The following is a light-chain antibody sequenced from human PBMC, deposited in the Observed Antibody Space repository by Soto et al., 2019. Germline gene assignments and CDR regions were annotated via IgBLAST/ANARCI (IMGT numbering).Light chain of an antibody. Sequence: EIVLTQSPGTLSLSPGERATLSCRASQSVSSSYLAWYQQKPGQAPRLLIYGASSRATGIPDGFSGSGPGTDFTLTISRLEPEDFAVYYCKQYGSSPWTFGQGTKVDIK. V-gene: IGKV3-20*01. CDR3: KQYGSSPWT. J-gene: IGKJ1*01. CDR1: QSVSSSY. CDR2: GAS.